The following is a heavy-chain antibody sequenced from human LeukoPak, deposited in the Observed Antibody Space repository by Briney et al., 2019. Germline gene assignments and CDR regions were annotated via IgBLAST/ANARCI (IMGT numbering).Heavy chain of an antibody. V-gene: IGHV3-30*18. D-gene: IGHD1-26*01. CDR1: GFTFSSYG. Sequence: GGSLRLSCAASGFTFSSYGMPWVRQAPGKGLEWVAVISYDGSNKYYADSVKGRFTTSRDNSKNTLYLQMNSLRAEDTAVYYCAKDPSGSYYYYYGMDVWGQGTTVTVSS. CDR3: AKDPSGSYYYYYGMDV. CDR2: ISYDGSNK. J-gene: IGHJ6*02.